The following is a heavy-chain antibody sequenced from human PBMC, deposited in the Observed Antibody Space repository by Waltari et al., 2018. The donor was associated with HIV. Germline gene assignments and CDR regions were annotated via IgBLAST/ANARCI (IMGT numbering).Heavy chain of an antibody. J-gene: IGHJ4*02. CDR2: IYYSGST. D-gene: IGHD5-12*01. CDR3: ASSPYVEMATIDY. Sequence: QVQLQESGTGLVKPSETLSLTCTVSGGSISSYYWSWIRQPPGKGLEWIGYIYYSGSTNYNPSLKSRVTISVDTSKNQFSLKLSSVTAADTAVYYCASSPYVEMATIDYWGQGTLVTVSS. CDR1: GGSISSYY. V-gene: IGHV4-59*01.